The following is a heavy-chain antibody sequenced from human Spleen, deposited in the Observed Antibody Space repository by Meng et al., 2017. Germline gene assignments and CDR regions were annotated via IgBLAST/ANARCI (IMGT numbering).Heavy chain of an antibody. V-gene: IGHV3-11*01. D-gene: IGHD3-10*01. CDR1: GFTFSDYY. J-gene: IGHJ5*01. CDR2: ISSTGSII. CDR3: ARGHRINFSGSGSSDS. Sequence: GGSLRLSCAASGFTFSDYYMSWIRQAPGKGLEWVSYISSTGSIIYYADSVKGRFTISRDNTKNSLYLQMNSLRAEDTAVYYCARGHRINFSGSGSSDSWGQGTLVTVSS.